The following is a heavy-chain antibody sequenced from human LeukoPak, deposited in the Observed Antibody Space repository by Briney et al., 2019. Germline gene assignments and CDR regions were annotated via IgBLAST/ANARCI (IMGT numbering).Heavy chain of an antibody. Sequence: GASVKVSCKASGGTFSSYAISWVRQAPGQGLEWVGGIIPIFGTANYAQKFQGRVTITADESTSTAYMELSSLRSEDTAVYYCARVDRQPLYYFDYWGQGTLVTVSS. CDR2: IIPIFGTA. D-gene: IGHD3-22*01. CDR1: GGTFSSYA. CDR3: ARVDRQPLYYFDY. J-gene: IGHJ4*02. V-gene: IGHV1-69*13.